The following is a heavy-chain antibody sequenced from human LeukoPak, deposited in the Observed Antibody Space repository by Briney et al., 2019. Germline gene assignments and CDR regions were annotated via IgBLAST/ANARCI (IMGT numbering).Heavy chain of an antibody. D-gene: IGHD4-17*01. Sequence: ASVKVSCKASGYTFTSYGISWVRQAPGQGLEWMGWIGAYNGNTNYAQKLQGRVTMTTDTSTSTAYMELRSLRSDDTAVYYCARDRQAVTKLIDFDYWGQGTLVTVSS. CDR1: GYTFTSYG. J-gene: IGHJ4*02. CDR3: ARDRQAVTKLIDFDY. CDR2: IGAYNGNT. V-gene: IGHV1-18*01.